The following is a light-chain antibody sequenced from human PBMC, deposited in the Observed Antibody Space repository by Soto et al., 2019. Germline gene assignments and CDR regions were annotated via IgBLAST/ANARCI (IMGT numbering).Light chain of an antibody. CDR1: QSVSIH. CDR3: QQYNNWPPT. J-gene: IGKJ1*01. V-gene: IGKV3D-15*01. Sequence: ETVMTQSPGTLSVSLGERATLSCRASQSVSIHLAWYQQKPGQAPRLLISGASSRATGIPARFSGSGSGTELTLTISSLQSEDFAVYYCQQYNNWPPTFGQGTKVDIK. CDR2: GAS.